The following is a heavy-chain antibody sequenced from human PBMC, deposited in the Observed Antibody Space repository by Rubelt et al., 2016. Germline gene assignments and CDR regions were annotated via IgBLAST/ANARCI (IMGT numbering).Heavy chain of an antibody. CDR2: IYYSGST. CDR1: GGSISSGGYS. CDR3: ARHLVAARQRYYYYGMDV. J-gene: IGHJ6*02. D-gene: IGHD6-6*01. V-gene: IGHV4-30-4*07. Sequence: QVQLQESGPGLVKPSQTLSLTCAVSGGSISSGGYSWSWIRQPPGKGLEWIGYIYYSGSTNYNPSRKGGVTISVDTSKNQCSLKLSSVTAADTAVYYCARHLVAARQRYYYYGMDVWGQGTTVTVSS.